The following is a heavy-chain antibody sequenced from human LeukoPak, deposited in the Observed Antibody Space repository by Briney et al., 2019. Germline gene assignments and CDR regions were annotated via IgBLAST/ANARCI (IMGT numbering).Heavy chain of an antibody. CDR3: AMPLGSWGVDDAFDI. Sequence: GASVKVSCKASGYTFTGYYMHWVRQAPGQGLEWMGRINPNSGGTNYAQKFQGRVTMTRDTSISTAYMELSRLRSDDTAVYYCAMPLGSWGVDDAFDIWGQGTMVTVSS. CDR1: GYTFTGYY. J-gene: IGHJ3*02. D-gene: IGHD3-10*01. V-gene: IGHV1-2*06. CDR2: INPNSGGT.